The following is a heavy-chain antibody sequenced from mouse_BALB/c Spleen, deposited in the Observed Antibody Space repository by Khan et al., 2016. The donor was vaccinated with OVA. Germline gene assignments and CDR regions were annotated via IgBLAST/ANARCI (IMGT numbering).Heavy chain of an antibody. V-gene: IGHV2-9*02. CDR2: IWAGGST. CDR1: GFSLSNYG. D-gene: IGHD1-3*01. Sequence: QVQLKQSGPGLVAPSQTLSITCTVSGFSLSNYGVHWVRQPPGKGLEWLGVIWAGGSTNHNSALMSRLSISKDDSKIQVFLKMNSLQTDDTAMYYCARAFYNGAWFAYWGQGTLVTVSA. CDR3: ARAFYNGAWFAY. J-gene: IGHJ3*01.